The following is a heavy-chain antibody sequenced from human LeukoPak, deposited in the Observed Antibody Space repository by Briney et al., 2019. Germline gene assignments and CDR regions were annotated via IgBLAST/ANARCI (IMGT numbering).Heavy chain of an antibody. CDR3: ASRSAGLQSDYYYYMDV. CDR2: INTDGGSI. V-gene: IGHV3-74*01. Sequence: PGGSLRLSCAASGFTFSSYWMHWVRQAPGKGLVWVSRINTDGGSISYADSVKGRFTISRDNAKNTLYLQMNSLRAEDTAVYYCASRSAGLQSDYYYYMDVWGKGTTVTVSS. CDR1: GFTFSSYW. J-gene: IGHJ6*03. D-gene: IGHD4-11*01.